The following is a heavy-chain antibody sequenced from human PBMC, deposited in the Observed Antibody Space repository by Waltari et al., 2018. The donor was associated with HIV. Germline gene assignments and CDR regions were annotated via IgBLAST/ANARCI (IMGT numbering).Heavy chain of an antibody. V-gene: IGHV3-74*03. D-gene: IGHD1-26*01. CDR3: ATGAIDAFEI. J-gene: IGHJ3*02. CDR1: GFSISNYL. Sequence: EEQLVESGGGLVQHGGSLRLSCAASGFSISNYLMHCVRQAPGKGLECVSFVKIDGVTTKYADSVKGRFTISRDNAKNTVYLQMNSLRAEDTAVYYCATGAIDAFEIWGQGTKVTVSS. CDR2: VKIDGVTT.